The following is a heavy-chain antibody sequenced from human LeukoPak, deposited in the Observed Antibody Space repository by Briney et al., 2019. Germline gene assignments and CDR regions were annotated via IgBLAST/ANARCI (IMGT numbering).Heavy chain of an antibody. Sequence: ASVKVSCKASGGTFSSYAISWVRQATGQGLEWMGWMNPNRGNTGYAQKFQGRVTMTRNTSISTAYMELSSLRSEDTAVYYCARAQTRGDAFDIWGQGTMVTVSS. CDR2: MNPNRGNT. D-gene: IGHD4-11*01. CDR1: GGTFSSYA. V-gene: IGHV1-8*02. J-gene: IGHJ3*02. CDR3: ARAQTRGDAFDI.